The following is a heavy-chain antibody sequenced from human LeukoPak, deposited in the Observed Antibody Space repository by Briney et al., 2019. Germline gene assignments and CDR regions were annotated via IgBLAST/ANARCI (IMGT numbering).Heavy chain of an antibody. CDR1: GFNFNDDY. CDR2: INIGGSNT. Sequence: GGSLRLSCAASGFNFNDDYMSWIRQAPGKGLEWLSYINIGGSNTHYADSVKGRFTISRDNAKKSLYLEMNNLRAEDTAVYYCATDGAGFDTWGQGVLVTVSS. V-gene: IGHV3-11*01. J-gene: IGHJ5*02. CDR3: ATDGAGFDT.